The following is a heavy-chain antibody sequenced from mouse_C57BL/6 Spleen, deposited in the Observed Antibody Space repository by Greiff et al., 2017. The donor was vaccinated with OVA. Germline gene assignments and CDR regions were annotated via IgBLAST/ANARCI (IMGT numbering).Heavy chain of an antibody. V-gene: IGHV3-6*01. D-gene: IGHD2-3*01. CDR2: ISYDGSN. Sequence: EVQLQESGPGLVKPSQSLSLTCSVTGYSITSGYYWNWIRQFPGNKLEWMGYISYDGSNNYNPSLKNRISITRDTSKNQFFLKLNSVTTEDTATYYCARGDGYSSFDVWGTGTTVTVSS. J-gene: IGHJ1*03. CDR1: GYSITSGYY. CDR3: ARGDGYSSFDV.